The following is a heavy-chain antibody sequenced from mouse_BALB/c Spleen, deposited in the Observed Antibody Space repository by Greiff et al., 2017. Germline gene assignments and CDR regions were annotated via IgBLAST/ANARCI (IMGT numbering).Heavy chain of an antibody. CDR1: GFNIKDYY. CDR3: ARGGSSGPYAMDY. J-gene: IGHJ4*01. CDR2: IDPENGDT. D-gene: IGHD3-1*01. Sequence: VQLQQSGAELVRSGASVKLSCTASGFNIKDYYMHWVKQRPEQGLEWIGWIDPENGDTEYAPKFQGKATMTADTSSNTAYLQLSSLTSEDTAVYYCARGGSSGPYAMDYWGQGTSVTVSS. V-gene: IGHV14-4*02.